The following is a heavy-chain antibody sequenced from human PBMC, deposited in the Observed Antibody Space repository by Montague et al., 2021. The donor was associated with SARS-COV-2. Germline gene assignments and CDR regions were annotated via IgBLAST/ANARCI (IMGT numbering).Heavy chain of an antibody. D-gene: IGHD4-17*01. CDR1: GGSFRGNN. V-gene: IGHV4-34*01. J-gene: IGHJ6*02. CDR3: ARGRTVTTFYYYYYYGMDV. CDR2: INNSGST. Sequence: SETLSLTCAVYGGSFRGNNWSWIRQPRGKGLEWCGKINNSGSTNNNPSPKGRVPISVDTSKTQFSLKLSSVTAADTAVYYCARGRTVTTFYYYYYYGMDVWGQGTTVTVSS.